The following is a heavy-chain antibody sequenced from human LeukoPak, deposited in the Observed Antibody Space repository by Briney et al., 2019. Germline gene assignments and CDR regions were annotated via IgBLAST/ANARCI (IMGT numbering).Heavy chain of an antibody. J-gene: IGHJ5*02. D-gene: IGHD1-7*01. CDR1: GGSISSGDYY. CDR3: ATSGLALLTWFDP. V-gene: IGHV4-30-2*01. Sequence: SETLSLTCAVSGGSISSGDYYWNWIRQTPEKGLEWVGYIFHSGNTYYNPSLKSRVTISVDTSRNQFSLKLTSVTAADTAVYYCATSGLALLTWFDPWGQGTLVTVSS. CDR2: IFHSGNT.